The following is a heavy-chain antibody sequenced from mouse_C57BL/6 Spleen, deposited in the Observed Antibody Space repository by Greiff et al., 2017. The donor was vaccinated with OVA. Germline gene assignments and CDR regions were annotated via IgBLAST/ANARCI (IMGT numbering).Heavy chain of an antibody. V-gene: IGHV6-3*01. CDR2: IRLKSDNYAT. J-gene: IGHJ1*03. Sequence: DVQLVESGGGLVQPGGSMKLSCVASGFTFSNYWMNWVRQSPEKGLEWVAQIRLKSDNYATHYAESVKGRFTISRDDSKSSVYLQMNNLRAEDTGIYYCTESYYSNYPDVWGTGTTVTVSS. D-gene: IGHD2-5*01. CDR3: TESYYSNYPDV. CDR1: GFTFSNYW.